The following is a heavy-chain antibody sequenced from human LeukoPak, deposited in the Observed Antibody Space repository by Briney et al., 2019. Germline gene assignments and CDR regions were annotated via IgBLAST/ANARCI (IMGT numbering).Heavy chain of an antibody. CDR2: IYYSGST. J-gene: IGHJ6*02. CDR3: ARAPVTTGYSMDV. D-gene: IGHD4-17*01. CDR1: GGSLSGDS. Sequence: SETLSLTFTVSGGSLSGDSWTWIRQPPGKRLRWIGYIYYSGSTYYNPSLKSRVTISVDRSKNQFSLKLSSVTAADTAVYYCARAPVTTGYSMDVWGQGTTVTVSS. V-gene: IGHV4-59*12.